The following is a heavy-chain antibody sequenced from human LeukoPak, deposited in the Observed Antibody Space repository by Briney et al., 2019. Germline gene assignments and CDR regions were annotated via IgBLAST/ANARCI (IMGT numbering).Heavy chain of an antibody. J-gene: IGHJ4*02. CDR2: IYANGQTT. V-gene: IGHV3-23*01. CDR3: ASLPTGGSGSSDY. D-gene: IGHD3-10*01. CDR1: GFTFSNYA. Sequence: GGSLRLSCAASGFTFSNYAMAWVRQAPGKGLEWISSIYANGQTTYYADSVKGRFTISRDNSKNTLYLQMNSLRAEDTAVYYCASLPTGGSGSSDYWGQGTLVTVSS.